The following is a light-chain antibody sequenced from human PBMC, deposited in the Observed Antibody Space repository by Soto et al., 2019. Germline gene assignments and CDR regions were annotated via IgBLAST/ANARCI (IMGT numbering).Light chain of an antibody. J-gene: IGLJ1*01. Sequence: VLTQPPSVSATPGQKVTISCTGSTSNVGKNYVSWYQHLPGTAPKLLIYDNTKRHSGIPDRFSGSKSGTSATLGITGLQTGDEADYYCGTWDGSLSAGIFGTGTKVTVL. CDR1: TSNVGKNY. CDR2: DNT. V-gene: IGLV1-51*01. CDR3: GTWDGSLSAGI.